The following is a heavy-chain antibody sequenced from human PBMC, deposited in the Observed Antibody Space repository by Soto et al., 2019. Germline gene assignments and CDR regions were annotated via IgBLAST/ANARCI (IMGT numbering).Heavy chain of an antibody. J-gene: IGHJ4*02. Sequence: ASVKVSCKASGYTFAAYYIHWVRQVPGQGLEWMGWINPNSGGPNYAQTFQGWVTMTRDTSTNTAYMELSSLRSEDTAVYYCARDLGGWPDYWGQGTLVTVSS. CDR1: GYTFAAYY. V-gene: IGHV1-2*04. CDR2: INPNSGGP. CDR3: ARDLGGWPDY. D-gene: IGHD2-15*01.